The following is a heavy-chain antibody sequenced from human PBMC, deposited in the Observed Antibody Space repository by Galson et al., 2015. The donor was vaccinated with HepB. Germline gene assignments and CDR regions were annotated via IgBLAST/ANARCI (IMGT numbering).Heavy chain of an antibody. J-gene: IGHJ4*02. CDR2: IRYDGSNK. CDR1: GFTFSSYG. CDR3: AKDGDKLLLFDY. D-gene: IGHD2-21*01. V-gene: IGHV3-30*02. Sequence: SLRLSCAASGFTFSSYGMHWVRRAPGKGLGWVAFIRYDGSNKYYADSVKGRFTISRDDSKNTLYLQMNSLRAEDTAVYYCAKDGDKLLLFDYWGQGTLVTVSS.